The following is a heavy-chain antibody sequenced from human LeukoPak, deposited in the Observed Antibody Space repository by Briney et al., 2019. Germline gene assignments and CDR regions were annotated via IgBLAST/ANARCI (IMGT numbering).Heavy chain of an antibody. V-gene: IGHV3-23*01. Sequence: GGSLRLSCAASGFTFSSYAMSWVRQAPGKGLEWVSAISGSGGSTYYADSVMGRFTISRDNSKNTLYLQMNSLRAEDTAVYYCAKVGPRRLRFLEWSNYGNWFDPWGQGTLVTVSS. J-gene: IGHJ5*02. CDR1: GFTFSSYA. D-gene: IGHD3-3*01. CDR3: AKVGPRRLRFLEWSNYGNWFDP. CDR2: ISGSGGST.